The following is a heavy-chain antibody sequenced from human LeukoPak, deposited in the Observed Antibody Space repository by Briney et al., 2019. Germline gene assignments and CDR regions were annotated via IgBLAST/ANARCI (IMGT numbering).Heavy chain of an antibody. CDR1: GFTFSGYW. V-gene: IGHV3-7*01. D-gene: IGHD1-26*01. Sequence: GGSLRLSCAASGFTFSGYWLSWVRQAPGKRLEWLANINEDGSRKFYVDSVEGRFTISRDNARNSLSLQMNSLRAEDTAIYYCAKMKGHPLPKYYMDVWGQGTTVTVSS. CDR2: INEDGSRK. CDR3: AKMKGHPLPKYYMDV. J-gene: IGHJ6*01.